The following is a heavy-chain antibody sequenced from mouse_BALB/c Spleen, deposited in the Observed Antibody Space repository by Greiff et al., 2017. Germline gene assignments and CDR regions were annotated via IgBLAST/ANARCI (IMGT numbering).Heavy chain of an antibody. CDR1: GYTFTSYW. CDR2: IYPGNSDT. CDR3: TRRGGYDVYYAMDY. V-gene: IGHV1-5*01. D-gene: IGHD2-14*01. Sequence: VHVKQSGTVLARPGASVKMSCKASGYTFTSYWMHWVKQRPGQGLEWIGAIYPGNSDTSYNQKFKGKAKLTADTSTSTAYMELSSLTNEDSAVYYWTRRGGYDVYYAMDYWGQGTSVTVSS. J-gene: IGHJ4*01.